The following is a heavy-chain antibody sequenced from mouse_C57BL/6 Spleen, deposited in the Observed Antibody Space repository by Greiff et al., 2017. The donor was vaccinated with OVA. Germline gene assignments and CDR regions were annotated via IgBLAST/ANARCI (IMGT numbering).Heavy chain of an antibody. CDR2: INPNNGGT. J-gene: IGHJ3*01. V-gene: IGHV1-18*01. CDR1: GYTFTDYN. Sequence: VHVKQSGPELVKPGASVKIPCKASGYTFTDYNMDWVKQSHGKSLEWIGDINPNNGGTIYNQKFKGKATLTVDKSSSTAYMELRSLTSEDTAVYYCARLLEAYWGQGTLVTVSA. CDR3: ARLLEAY.